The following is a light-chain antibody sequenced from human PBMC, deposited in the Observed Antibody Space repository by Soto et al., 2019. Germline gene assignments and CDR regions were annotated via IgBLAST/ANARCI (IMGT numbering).Light chain of an antibody. CDR2: GAS. J-gene: IGKJ1*01. CDR3: QQYGSSRPWT. V-gene: IGKV3-20*01. CDR1: QSINSK. Sequence: EIVMTQSPATLSVSPGEIATLSCRASQSINSKLAWYQQKPGQAPRLLIYGASIRATGIPARFSGSGSGTDFTLTISRLEPEDFAVYYCQQYGSSRPWTFGQGTKVDIK.